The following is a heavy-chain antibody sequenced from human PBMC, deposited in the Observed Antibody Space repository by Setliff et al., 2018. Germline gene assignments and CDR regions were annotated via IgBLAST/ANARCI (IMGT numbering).Heavy chain of an antibody. D-gene: IGHD4-17*01. CDR1: GGALTSSSYL. Sequence: SETLSLTCTVSGGALTSSSYLWGWIRQTPGKGLEWIGSIYNTGNTYYNPSLKGRVTISVDTSKKQFSLKVTSLTAADTAVYFCARHPLRWYDAFDVWGQGTKVTVPS. J-gene: IGHJ3*01. V-gene: IGHV4-39*01. CDR2: IYNTGNT. CDR3: ARHPLRWYDAFDV.